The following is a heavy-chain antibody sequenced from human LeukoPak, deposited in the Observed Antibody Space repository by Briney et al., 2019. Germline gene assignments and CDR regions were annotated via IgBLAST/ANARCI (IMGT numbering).Heavy chain of an antibody. CDR2: ISSSSSYI. J-gene: IGHJ4*02. V-gene: IGHV3-21*01. Sequence: PGGSLRLSCAASGFTFSSYSMNWVRQAPGKGLEWVSSISSSSSYIYYADSVKGRFTISRDNAKNSLYLQMNSLRAEDTAVYYCARDRDYYGSGSYQWDYWGQGTLVTVSS. CDR3: ARDRDYYGSGSYQWDY. CDR1: GFTFSSYS. D-gene: IGHD3-10*01.